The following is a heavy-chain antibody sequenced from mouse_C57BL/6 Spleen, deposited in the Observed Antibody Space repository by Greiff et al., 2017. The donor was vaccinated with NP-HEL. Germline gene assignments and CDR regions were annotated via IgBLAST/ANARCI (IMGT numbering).Heavy chain of an antibody. D-gene: IGHD2-4*01. CDR3: TAVYYDYDGYFDY. J-gene: IGHJ2*01. CDR2: IRLKSDNYAT. CDR1: GFTFSNYW. V-gene: IGHV6-3*01. Sequence: EVQLVESGGGLVQPGGSMKLSCVASGFTFSNYWMNWVRQSPEKGLEWVAQIRLKSDNYATHYAESVKGRFTISRDDSKSSVYLQMNNLRAEDTGIYYCTAVYYDYDGYFDYWGQGTTLTVSS.